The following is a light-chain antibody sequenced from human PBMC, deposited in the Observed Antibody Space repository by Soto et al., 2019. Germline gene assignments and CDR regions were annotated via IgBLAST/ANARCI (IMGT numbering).Light chain of an antibody. CDR1: QSISTL. V-gene: IGKV1-5*01. CDR3: QQYNSYWT. Sequence: DIQMTQSPSTLSASVGDRVTITCRASQSISTLLAWYQQKPGKAPELLISDASSLERGVPSRFSGSGFGTEFTLTISRLQPDDFATYYCQQYNSYWTFGQGTKVDIK. J-gene: IGKJ1*01. CDR2: DAS.